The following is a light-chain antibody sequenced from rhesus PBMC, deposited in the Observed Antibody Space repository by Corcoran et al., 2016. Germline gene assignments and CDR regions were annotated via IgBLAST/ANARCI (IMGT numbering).Light chain of an antibody. Sequence: EIVMTQSPATLSLSPGERATLSCRASQSVSSSLAWYQQKPGQAPRLLIYGASSRAPGIPDRFSGRGAGTEFTLTISSLGPEDFAVYYCQQYSNWPLTFGGGTKVEIK. V-gene: IGKV3-42*03. J-gene: IGKJ4*01. CDR2: GAS. CDR3: QQYSNWPLT. CDR1: QSVSSS.